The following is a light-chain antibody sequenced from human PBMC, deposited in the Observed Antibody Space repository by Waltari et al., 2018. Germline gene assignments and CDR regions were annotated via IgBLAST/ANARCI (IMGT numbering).Light chain of an antibody. J-gene: IGKJ1*01. CDR1: QSLEHSDGITY. CDR2: MVS. Sequence: DVVMTQSPLSLPVTLGQAASISCRSSQSLEHSDGITYLNWFQQRPGQSPRRLFCMVSRRDSGVPDRFSGSGSGTDFTLKISRVAAEDVGVYYCMQGTHWPWTFGQGTKVEIK. V-gene: IGKV2-30*02. CDR3: MQGTHWPWT.